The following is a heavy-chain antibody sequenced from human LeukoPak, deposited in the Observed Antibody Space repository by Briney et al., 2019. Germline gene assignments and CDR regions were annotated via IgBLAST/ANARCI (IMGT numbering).Heavy chain of an antibody. V-gene: IGHV4-39*01. CDR2: IYYSAST. CDR1: GGSTSSSSYY. CDR3: ARQWELPYFDY. Sequence: PSETLSLTCTVSGGSTSSSSYYWGWIRQPPGKGLEWIGSIYYSASTYYNPSLKSRVTISVDTSKNQFSLKLSSVTAADTAVYYCARQWELPYFDYWGQGTLVTVSS. J-gene: IGHJ4*02. D-gene: IGHD1-26*01.